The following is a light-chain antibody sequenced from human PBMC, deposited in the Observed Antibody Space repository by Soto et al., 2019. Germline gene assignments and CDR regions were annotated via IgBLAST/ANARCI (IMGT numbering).Light chain of an antibody. CDR1: KLGDKY. CDR2: QDS. CDR3: QAWDSSTVV. Sequence: SYELTQPPSVSVSPGQTVSITCSGDKLGDKYAYWYQQKPGQSPVLVIYQDSKRPSGIPERFSGSNSGNTATLTISGTQAMDEADYYCQAWDSSTVVFGGGTKVTVL. J-gene: IGLJ2*01. V-gene: IGLV3-1*01.